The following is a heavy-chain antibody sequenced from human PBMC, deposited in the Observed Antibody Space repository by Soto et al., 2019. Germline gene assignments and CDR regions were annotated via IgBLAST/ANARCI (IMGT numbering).Heavy chain of an antibody. D-gene: IGHD6-19*01. V-gene: IGHV4-59*01. CDR1: GGSITSYY. Sequence: PSATLSLTCTVSGGSITSYYWIWIRQPPGKGLEWIGHIYYSGSTNYNPSLKSRVTISVDTSKNQFSLKLSSVTAADTAVYYCAREGTMSSWFDPWGQGTLVTVSS. J-gene: IGHJ5*02. CDR3: AREGTMSSWFDP. CDR2: IYYSGST.